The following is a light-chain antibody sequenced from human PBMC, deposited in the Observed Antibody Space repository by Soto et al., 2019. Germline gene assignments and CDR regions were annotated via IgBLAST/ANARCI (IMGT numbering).Light chain of an antibody. Sequence: DIQMTQSPSTLSASVGDRVTITCRASQSISSWLAWYQQKPGKAPKLLIYDASSLESGVPSRFSGSGSGTAFTLTISSLQPDDFATYYCQQYNSYVYTFGQGTKLEIK. V-gene: IGKV1-5*01. J-gene: IGKJ2*01. CDR1: QSISSW. CDR3: QQYNSYVYT. CDR2: DAS.